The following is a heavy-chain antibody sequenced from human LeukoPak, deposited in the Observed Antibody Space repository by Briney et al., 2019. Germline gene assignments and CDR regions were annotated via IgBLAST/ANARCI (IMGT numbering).Heavy chain of an antibody. V-gene: IGHV3-23*01. CDR1: GFAFGSEA. J-gene: IGHJ4*02. CDR2: ISTEGGNT. CDR3: AKGEAYVLRFLEWLLWVY. D-gene: IGHD3-3*01. Sequence: GGSLRLSCAVSGFAFGSEAMSWVRQAPGKGLVWVSRISTEGGNTAYADSVKGRFTVSRDNGRNTLYLQMNSLRAEDTAVYYCAKGEAYVLRFLEWLLWVYWGQGTLVTVSS.